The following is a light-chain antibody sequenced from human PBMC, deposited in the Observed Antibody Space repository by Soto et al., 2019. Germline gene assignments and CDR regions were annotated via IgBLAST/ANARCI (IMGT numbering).Light chain of an antibody. Sequence: DIQMTQSPSSLSASLGDRVTITCQASQDISNYLNWYQQKPGKAPKLLMYDASNLETGVPSRFSGSGSGTDFTFTISSLQPEDIATYYCQQYDNLPVTFGPGTKVDIK. V-gene: IGKV1-33*01. CDR1: QDISNY. J-gene: IGKJ3*01. CDR3: QQYDNLPVT. CDR2: DAS.